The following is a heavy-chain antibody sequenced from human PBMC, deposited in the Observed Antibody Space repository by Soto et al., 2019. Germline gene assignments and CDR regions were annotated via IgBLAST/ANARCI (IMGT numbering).Heavy chain of an antibody. CDR1: GYTFTSYA. V-gene: IGHV1-3*01. CDR2: INAGNGNT. CDR3: ASGIDLVVVPAAMQEYYYYGMDV. Sequence: QVQLVQSGAEVKKPGASVKVSCKASGYTFTSYAMHWVRQAPGQRLEWMGWINAGNGNTKYSQKFQGRVTITRDTAASTAYMELSSLRSEDTVVYSGASGIDLVVVPAAMQEYYYYGMDVWGQGTTVTVSS. J-gene: IGHJ6*02. D-gene: IGHD2-2*01.